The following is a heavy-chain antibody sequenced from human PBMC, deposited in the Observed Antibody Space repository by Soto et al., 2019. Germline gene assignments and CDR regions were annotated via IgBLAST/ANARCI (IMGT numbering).Heavy chain of an antibody. Sequence: VTLKESGPVLVKPTETLTLTCTVSVFSLSNARMGVSWIRQPPGKALEWLGHIFSTDEKSYSTSLKSRLNITKDTSKRQVVLTMTNMEPVDTAKYYCARTDISLGDLWSGSQWYYFDFWGQGTLVTVSS. CDR3: ARTDISLGDLWSGSQWYYFDF. D-gene: IGHD3-3*01. J-gene: IGHJ4*02. CDR2: IFSTDEK. V-gene: IGHV2-26*01. CDR1: VFSLSNARMG.